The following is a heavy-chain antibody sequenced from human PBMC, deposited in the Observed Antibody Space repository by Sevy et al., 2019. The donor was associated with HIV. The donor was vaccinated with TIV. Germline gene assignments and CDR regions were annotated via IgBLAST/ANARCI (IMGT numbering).Heavy chain of an antibody. CDR3: AKSGTIFGVVITRRGMDV. J-gene: IGHJ6*02. CDR1: GFTFSSYG. D-gene: IGHD3-3*01. V-gene: IGHV3-30*18. Sequence: GGSLRLSCAASGFTFSSYGMHWVRQAPGKGLEWVAVISYDGSNKYYADSVKGRFTISRDNSKNTLYLQMNSLRAEDTAVYYCAKSGTIFGVVITRRGMDVWGQGTTVTVSS. CDR2: ISYDGSNK.